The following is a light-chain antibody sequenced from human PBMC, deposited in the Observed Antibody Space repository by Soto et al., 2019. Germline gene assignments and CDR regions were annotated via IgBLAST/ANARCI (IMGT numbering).Light chain of an antibody. Sequence: DIVLTQTPLSSPVALGQPASISCRSSQSLVHSDGNTYLSWLHQRPGQPPRVLIYKVSKRFSGVPDRFSGTGAGTLFTLKINRVEAEDVGVYYCMQSTQFLMTFGQGTRLE. CDR2: KVS. V-gene: IGKV2-24*01. CDR1: QSLVHSDGNTY. J-gene: IGKJ5*01. CDR3: MQSTQFLMT.